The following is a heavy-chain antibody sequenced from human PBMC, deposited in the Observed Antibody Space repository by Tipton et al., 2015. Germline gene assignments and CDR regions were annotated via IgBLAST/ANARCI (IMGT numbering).Heavy chain of an antibody. D-gene: IGHD2-21*01. J-gene: IGHJ4*02. Sequence: SLRLSCAASGFTFTNYTMNWVRQAPGKGLEWVSSISSRGNYIYYADSLQGRFTISRDNAKTSLYLQMNSLRDEDTAVYYCVRDFCGGDCYSKGFDYWGQGALVTVSS. V-gene: IGHV3-21*01. CDR1: GFTFTNYT. CDR3: VRDFCGGDCYSKGFDY. CDR2: ISSRGNYI.